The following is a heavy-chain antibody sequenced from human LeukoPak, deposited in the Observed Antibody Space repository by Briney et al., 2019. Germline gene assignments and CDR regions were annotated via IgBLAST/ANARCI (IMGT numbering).Heavy chain of an antibody. CDR1: GYTFTSYG. J-gene: IGHJ1*01. CDR3: ARDTYCDSTSCRFTQVQY. V-gene: IGHV1-18*04. Sequence: GASVRVSCKGSGYTFTSYGISWVRQAPGQGLEWMGWISAYNGNTNYAQKLQGRVTMTTDTPTSTAYMELRSLRSDDTAVYYCARDTYCDSTSCRFTQVQYWGQGTLVTVSS. D-gene: IGHD2-2*01. CDR2: ISAYNGNT.